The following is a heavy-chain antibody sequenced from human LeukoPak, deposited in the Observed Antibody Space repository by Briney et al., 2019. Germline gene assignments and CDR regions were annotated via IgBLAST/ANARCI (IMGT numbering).Heavy chain of an antibody. V-gene: IGHV5-51*01. J-gene: IGHJ3*02. CDR3: ARSGSLGTFDI. Sequence: GESLEISCKGSGYSFTNYWIGWVRQMPGKGLEWMGIIYPGDSDTRYSPSFQGQVTISADKSISTAYLQWSGLRASETAMYYCARSGSLGTFDIWGQGTLVTVSS. CDR1: GYSFTNYW. CDR2: IYPGDSDT. D-gene: IGHD1-26*01.